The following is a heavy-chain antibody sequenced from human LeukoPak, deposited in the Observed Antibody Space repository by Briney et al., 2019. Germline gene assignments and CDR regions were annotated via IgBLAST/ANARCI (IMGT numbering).Heavy chain of an antibody. CDR2: VSYSGNT. J-gene: IGHJ4*02. V-gene: IGHV4-59*08. CDR1: GGSISTSY. CDR3: AGHRYTSMSPFDY. D-gene: IGHD5-18*01. Sequence: SETLSLTCTVSGGSISTSYWSWIRQPPGKGLEWIGYVSYSGNTNYNPSLKSRVTVSVDSSKNQFSLTLSSVTAADTAVYYCAGHRYTSMSPFDYWGQGTLVTVSS.